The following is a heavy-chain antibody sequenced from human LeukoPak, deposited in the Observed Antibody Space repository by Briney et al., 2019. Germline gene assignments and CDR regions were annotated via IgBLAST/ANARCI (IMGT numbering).Heavy chain of an antibody. J-gene: IGHJ6*03. CDR2: INPNSGGT. CDR1: GYTFTGYY. Sequence: ASVKVSCKASGYTFTGYYMHWVRQVPGQGLEGMGRINPNSGGTNYAQKFQGRVTMTRDTSISTAYMELSRLRSDDTAVYYCARDPHYYDSSGYYFYYYYYMDVWGKGTTVTVSS. D-gene: IGHD3-22*01. V-gene: IGHV1-2*06. CDR3: ARDPHYYDSSGYYFYYYYYMDV.